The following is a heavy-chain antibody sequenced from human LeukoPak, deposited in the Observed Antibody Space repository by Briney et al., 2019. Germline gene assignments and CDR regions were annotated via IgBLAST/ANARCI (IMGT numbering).Heavy chain of an antibody. CDR3: ARVAARGVARAHFDY. Sequence: ASVKVSCKAPGYTFTGYYMHWVRQAPGQGLEWMGWINPNSGGTNYAQKFQGRVTMTRDTSISTAYMELSRLRSDDTAVYYCARVAARGVARAHFDYWGQGTLVTVSS. V-gene: IGHV1-2*02. CDR1: GYTFTGYY. D-gene: IGHD2-21*01. CDR2: INPNSGGT. J-gene: IGHJ4*02.